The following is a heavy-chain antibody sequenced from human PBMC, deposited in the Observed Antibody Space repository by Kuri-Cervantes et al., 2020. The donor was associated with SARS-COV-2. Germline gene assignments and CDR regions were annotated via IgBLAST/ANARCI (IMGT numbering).Heavy chain of an antibody. CDR2: IYTSGGT. J-gene: IGHJ3*02. D-gene: IGHD3-3*01. V-gene: IGHV4-4*07. CDR1: GGSISSYY. Sequence: ESLKISCTVSGGSISSYYWSWIRQPAGKGLEWIGRIYTSGGTNYNPSLKSRVTMSVDTSKNQFSLKLSSVTAADTAVYYCARLPRKSIFGVGFGFVIWGQGTMVTVSS. CDR3: ARLPRKSIFGVGFGFVI.